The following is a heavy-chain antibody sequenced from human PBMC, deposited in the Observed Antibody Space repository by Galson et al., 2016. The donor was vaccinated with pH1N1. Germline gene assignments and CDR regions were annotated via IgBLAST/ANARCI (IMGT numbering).Heavy chain of an antibody. V-gene: IGHV2-70*01. CDR1: GFSLSTSGMC. CDR2: IDWDDDK. CDR3: ARFNYGGYVNYFDY. D-gene: IGHD4-17*01. J-gene: IGHJ4*02. Sequence: VKPTQTLTLTCTFSGFSLSTSGMCVSWIRQPPGKALEWLALIDWDDDKYYSTSLKTRLTISKDTSKNQVVLTMTNMDPVDTATYYCARFNYGGYVNYFDYWGQGTLVTVSS.